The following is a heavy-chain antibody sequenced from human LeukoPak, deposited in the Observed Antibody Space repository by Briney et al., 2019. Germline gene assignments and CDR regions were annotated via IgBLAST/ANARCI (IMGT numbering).Heavy chain of an antibody. CDR3: ARSYGFDY. CDR1: GFTFTIYE. J-gene: IGHJ4*02. V-gene: IGHV3-48*03. Sequence: GGSLRLSCAASGFTFTIYEMNWVRQAPGKGLEWVSYISSSGSTIYYADSVRGRFTVSRDNAKSSLYLQMNSLRAEDTAVYYCARSYGFDYWGQGTLVTVSS. CDR2: ISSSGSTI. D-gene: IGHD3-10*01.